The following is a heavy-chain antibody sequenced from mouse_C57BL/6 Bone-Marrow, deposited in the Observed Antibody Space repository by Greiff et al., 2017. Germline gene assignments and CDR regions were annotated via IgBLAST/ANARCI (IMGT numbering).Heavy chain of an antibody. CDR1: GFNIKDDY. CDR2: IDPENGDT. D-gene: IGHD2-2*01. CDR3: TKGYDDY. Sequence: VQLQQSGAELVRPVASVKLSCTASGFNIKDDYMHWVKQRPEQGLEWIGWIDPENGDTEYASKFQGKATITADTSSNTAYLQLSSLTSEDTAVYYCTKGYDDYWGQGTTLTVSS. V-gene: IGHV14-4*01. J-gene: IGHJ2*01.